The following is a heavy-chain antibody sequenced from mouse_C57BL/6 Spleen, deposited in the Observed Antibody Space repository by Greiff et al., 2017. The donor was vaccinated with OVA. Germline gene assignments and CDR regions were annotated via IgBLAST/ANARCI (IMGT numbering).Heavy chain of an antibody. J-gene: IGHJ2*01. CDR1: GYAFTNYL. V-gene: IGHV1-54*01. D-gene: IGHD2-4*01. CDR2: INPGSGGT. Sequence: VQLQQSGAELVRPGTSVKVSCKASGYAFTNYLIEWVKQRPRQGLEWIGVINPGSGGTHYNEKFKGKATLTADKSSSTAYMQLSSLTSEDSAVYFCARVGLPYYFDYWGQGTTLTVSS. CDR3: ARVGLPYYFDY.